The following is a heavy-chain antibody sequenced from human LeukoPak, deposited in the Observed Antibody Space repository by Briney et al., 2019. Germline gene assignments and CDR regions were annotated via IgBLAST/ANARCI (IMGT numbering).Heavy chain of an antibody. Sequence: GGSLRLSCAAYGFTFSSYWMSWARQAPGKGLEWVANIKQDGSEKYYVDSVKGRFTISRDNAKNSLYLQMNSLRAEDTAVYYCARRPPYYYYYMDVWGKGTTVTVSS. CDR3: ARRPPYYYYYMDV. J-gene: IGHJ6*03. CDR1: GFTFSSYW. CDR2: IKQDGSEK. V-gene: IGHV3-7*01.